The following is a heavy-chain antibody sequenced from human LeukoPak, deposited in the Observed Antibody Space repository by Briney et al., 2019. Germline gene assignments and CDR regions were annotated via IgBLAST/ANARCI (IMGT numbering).Heavy chain of an antibody. CDR2: INPNSGGT. D-gene: IGHD2-15*01. V-gene: IGHV1-2*02. J-gene: IGHJ6*03. CDR1: GYTFTGYY. CDR3: ARDVCSGGSCYGASYYYMDV. Sequence: ASVKVSCKASGYTFTGYYKHWVRQAPGQGLEWMGWINPNSGGTNYAQKFQGRVTMTRDTSISTAYMELSRLRSDDTAVYYCARDVCSGGSCYGASYYYMDVWGKGTTVTVSS.